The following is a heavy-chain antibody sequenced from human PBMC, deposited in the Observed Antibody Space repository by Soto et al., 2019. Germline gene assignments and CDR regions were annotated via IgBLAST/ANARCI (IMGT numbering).Heavy chain of an antibody. V-gene: IGHV1-8*01. CDR3: ARGNRVATYYYGLDV. D-gene: IGHD5-12*01. Sequence: ASVKVSCKASGYTFTSYDINCVRQATGQGLEWMGWMNPNSGTTGYPEKLQGSVNRTRNTAISTAYMEMSSLRSEDTAVYYCARGNRVATYYYGLDVWGQGTTVTVSS. CDR1: GYTFTSYD. J-gene: IGHJ6*02. CDR2: MNPNSGTT.